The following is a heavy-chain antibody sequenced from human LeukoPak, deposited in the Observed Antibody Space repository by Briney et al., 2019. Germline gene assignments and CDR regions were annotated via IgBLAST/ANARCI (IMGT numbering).Heavy chain of an antibody. CDR1: GFTFSSYA. Sequence: GGSLRLSCAASGFTFSSYAMHWVRQAPGKGLEWVAVISYDGSNKYYADSVKGRFTISRDNSKNTLYLQMNSLRAEDTAVYYCAREYRGYDPWGRGTLVTVSS. CDR3: AREYRGYDP. CDR2: ISYDGSNK. J-gene: IGHJ5*02. V-gene: IGHV3-30*04. D-gene: IGHD2-2*01.